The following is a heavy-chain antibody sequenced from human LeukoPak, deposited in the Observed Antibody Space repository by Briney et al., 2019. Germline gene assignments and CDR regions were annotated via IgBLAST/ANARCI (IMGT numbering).Heavy chain of an antibody. CDR1: GYTFSNFG. V-gene: IGHV1-8*02. CDR2: MNPNSGNT. CDR3: ARGYSYGYDY. J-gene: IGHJ4*02. Sequence: ASVKVFCKASGYTFSNFGLTWVRQATGQGLEWMGWMNPNSGNTGYAQKFQGRVTMTRNTSISTAYMELSSLRSEDTAVYYCARGYSYGYDYWGQGTLVTVSS. D-gene: IGHD5-18*01.